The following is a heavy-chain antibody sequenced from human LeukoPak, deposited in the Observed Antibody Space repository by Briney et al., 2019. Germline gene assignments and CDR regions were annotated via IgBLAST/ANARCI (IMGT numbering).Heavy chain of an antibody. CDR2: IIPIFGTA. Sequence: ASVKVSCKASGGTFSSYAISWVRQAPGQGLEWMGGIIPIFGTANYAQKFQGRVTITTDESTSTAYMELSSLRSEDTAVYYCARGVLRFLECDYWGQGTLVTVSS. CDR1: GGTFSSYA. D-gene: IGHD3-3*01. J-gene: IGHJ4*02. V-gene: IGHV1-69*05. CDR3: ARGVLRFLECDY.